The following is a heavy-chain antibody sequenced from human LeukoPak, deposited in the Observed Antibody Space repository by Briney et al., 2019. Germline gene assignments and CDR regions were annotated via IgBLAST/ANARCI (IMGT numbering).Heavy chain of an antibody. J-gene: IGHJ4*02. D-gene: IGHD3-22*01. CDR3: AKTPGLDYDSSGYEGY. CDR1: GFTFSSYA. CDR2: ISGSGGST. Sequence: GGSLRLSCAASGFTFSSYAMSWVRQAPGKGLEWVSAISGSGGSTYYADSVKGRFTISRDNSKNTLYVQMNSLRAEDTAVYYCAKTPGLDYDSSGYEGYWGQGTLVTVSS. V-gene: IGHV3-23*01.